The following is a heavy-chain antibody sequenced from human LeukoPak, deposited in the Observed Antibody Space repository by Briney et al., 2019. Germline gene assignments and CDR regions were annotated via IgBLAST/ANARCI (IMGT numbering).Heavy chain of an antibody. V-gene: IGHV1-8*01. CDR1: GYTFTSYD. J-gene: IGHJ6*03. Sequence: ASVKVSCKASGYTFTSYDMNWVRQATGQGLEWMGWMNPNSGNTGYAQKFQGRVTMTRNTSISTAYMELSSLRSEDTAVYYCARAPVVPAASGHYYYYMDVWGKGTTVTVSS. D-gene: IGHD2-2*01. CDR2: MNPNSGNT. CDR3: ARAPVVPAASGHYYYYMDV.